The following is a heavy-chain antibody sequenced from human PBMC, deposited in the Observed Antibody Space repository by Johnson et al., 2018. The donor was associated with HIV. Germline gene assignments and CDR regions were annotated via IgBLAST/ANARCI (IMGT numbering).Heavy chain of an antibody. CDR1: GFTFDDYA. Sequence: QVHLVESGGGLVQPGRSLRLSCAASGFTFDDYAMHWVRQAPGKGLEWVAVISYDGSNKYYADSVKGRFTISRDNSKNTLYPQMNSLRAEDTAVYYCARDHSTAAADSKDAFDIWGQGTMVTVSS. V-gene: IGHV3-30*14. CDR3: ARDHSTAAADSKDAFDI. D-gene: IGHD6-13*01. J-gene: IGHJ3*02. CDR2: ISYDGSNK.